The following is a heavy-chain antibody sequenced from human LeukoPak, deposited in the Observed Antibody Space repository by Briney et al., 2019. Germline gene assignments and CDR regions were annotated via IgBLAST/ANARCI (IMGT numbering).Heavy chain of an antibody. CDR3: ARGHFDFDS. CDR1: RYTVITFG. Sequence: APVKLSCNAFRYTVITFGISWLRQAPGHGLECRGWINPHTGDTKNAQNLHDRVTMTADPFTDTAYMGLRSLRPDVTAVYYCARGHFDFDSWGQGTLVTVS. J-gene: IGHJ4*02. CDR2: INPHTGDT. V-gene: IGHV1-18*04. D-gene: IGHD3-3*02.